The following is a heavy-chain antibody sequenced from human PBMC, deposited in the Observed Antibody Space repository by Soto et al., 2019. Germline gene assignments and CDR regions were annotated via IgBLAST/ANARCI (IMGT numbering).Heavy chain of an antibody. J-gene: IGHJ4*02. CDR1: GFSFSTFE. V-gene: IGHV3-23*01. CDR3: VKGGWLGC. D-gene: IGHD2-15*01. Sequence: EVQLLESGGGLVQPGGSLRLSCAASGFSFSTFEMSWVRQAPGRGLEWVSFISDDGSRTYYADAVKGRFTISRDNSKHTLYLKMNSWEAEGTAVYACVKGGWLGCWGQGPLVTVCS. CDR2: ISDDGSRT.